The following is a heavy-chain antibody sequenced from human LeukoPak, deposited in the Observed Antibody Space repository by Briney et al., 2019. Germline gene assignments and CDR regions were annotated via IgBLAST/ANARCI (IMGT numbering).Heavy chain of an antibody. D-gene: IGHD3-22*01. CDR1: GASISSTSYY. V-gene: IGHV4-39*01. J-gene: IGHJ3*02. CDR3: ARGPYSYDSSGAFDI. CDR2: IYYSGST. Sequence: PSETLSLTCTVSGASISSTSYYWGWIRQPPRKGLEWITSIYYSGSTYYNPSLKGRVTISVDTSKNQFSLKLSSVTAADTAVYFCARGPYSYDSSGAFDIWGQGTMVTVSS.